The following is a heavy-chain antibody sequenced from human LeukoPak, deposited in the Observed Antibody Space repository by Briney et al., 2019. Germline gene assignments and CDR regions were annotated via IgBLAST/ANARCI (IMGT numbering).Heavy chain of an antibody. CDR2: IISLLGLV. CDR1: GGTFSNYA. D-gene: IGHD3-22*01. Sequence: SVKVSCKASGGTFSNYAISWLRQAPGQGPEWMGRIISLLGLVNYGHKFQGRVTITADKSTGTVYMELSSLRSDDTAVYYCAKDVSVYYDSSGYSDVFDRWGQGTMVTVSS. V-gene: IGHV1-69*04. J-gene: IGHJ3*01. CDR3: AKDVSVYYDSSGYSDVFDR.